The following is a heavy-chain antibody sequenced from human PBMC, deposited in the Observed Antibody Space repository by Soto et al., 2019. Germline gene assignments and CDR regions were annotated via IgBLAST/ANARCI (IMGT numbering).Heavy chain of an antibody. J-gene: IGHJ5*02. CDR3: ARGTVTTYVVTASAWFDP. CDR2: LYYSGST. V-gene: IGHV4-39*07. D-gene: IGHD2-21*02. CDR1: GGSISSSNYY. Sequence: TLSLTCTVSGGSISSSNYYWGWIRQPPGKGLEWIGSLYYSGSTYYNPSLKSRVTISVDTSKNQFSLKLSSVTAADTAVYYCARGTVTTYVVTASAWFDPWGQGTLVTVSS.